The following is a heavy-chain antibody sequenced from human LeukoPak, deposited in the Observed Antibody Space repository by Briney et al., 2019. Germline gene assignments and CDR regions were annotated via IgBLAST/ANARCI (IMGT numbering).Heavy chain of an antibody. D-gene: IGHD2-2*01. Sequence: GGSQRLSCAASGFTFSSYSMNWVRQAPGKGLEWVSSISSSSSYIYYADSVKGRFTISRDNAKNSLYLQMNSLRAEDTAVYYCARDRGLSIVVVPAALAHFDYWGQGTLVTVSS. J-gene: IGHJ4*02. CDR3: ARDRGLSIVVVPAALAHFDY. V-gene: IGHV3-21*01. CDR2: ISSSSSYI. CDR1: GFTFSSYS.